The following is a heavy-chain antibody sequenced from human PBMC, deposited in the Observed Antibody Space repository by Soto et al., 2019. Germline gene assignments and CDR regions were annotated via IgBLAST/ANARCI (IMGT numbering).Heavy chain of an antibody. CDR1: GFTFSSYA. Sequence: GSLRLSCAASGFTFSSYAMHWVRQAPGKGLEWVAVISYDGSNKYYADSVKGRFTISRDNSKNTLYLQMNSLRAEDTAVYYCASLTLGRGRSYPQYWGQGTLVTVSS. D-gene: IGHD1-26*01. V-gene: IGHV3-30-3*01. CDR2: ISYDGSNK. CDR3: ASLTLGRGRSYPQY. J-gene: IGHJ4*02.